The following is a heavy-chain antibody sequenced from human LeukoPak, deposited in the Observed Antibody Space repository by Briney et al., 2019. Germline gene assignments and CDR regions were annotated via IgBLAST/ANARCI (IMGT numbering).Heavy chain of an antibody. CDR1: GFTFSSYW. J-gene: IGHJ4*02. CDR2: IKEDGSEK. D-gene: IGHD3-9*01. V-gene: IGHV3-7*01. Sequence: PGGSLRLSCAASGFTFSSYWMSWVRQAPGKGLEWVANIKEDGSEKYYVDPVRGRFTISRDNAKNSLYLYMNSLRAEDTAVYYCTTSYDILIGYFGSWGQGTLVTVSS. CDR3: TTSYDILIGYFGS.